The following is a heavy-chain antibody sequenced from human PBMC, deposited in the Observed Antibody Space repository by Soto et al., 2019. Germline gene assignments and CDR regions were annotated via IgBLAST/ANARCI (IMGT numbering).Heavy chain of an antibody. J-gene: IGHJ5*02. Sequence: QIQLVQSGAEVKKPGASVRVSCKASGYAFSNYGISWIRQAPGLGLEWMGWISPYNGNTDYAQSLQGRVTMTTDTSTNTAYMELRSLTSDDTAVYYCATSYDSGFDPWGQGTLVTVPS. CDR2: ISPYNGNT. V-gene: IGHV1-18*04. CDR1: GYAFSNYG. D-gene: IGHD5-12*01. CDR3: ATSYDSGFDP.